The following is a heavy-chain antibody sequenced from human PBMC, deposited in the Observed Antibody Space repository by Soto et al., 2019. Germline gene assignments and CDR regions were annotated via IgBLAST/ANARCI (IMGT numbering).Heavy chain of an antibody. CDR1: GYSIGTYNW. J-gene: IGHJ4*02. D-gene: IGHD3-9*01. Sequence: SEKLSLTCAVPGYSIGTYNWWAWIRQPPGKGLEWIGYIYYTGTVYYNLSLKNRVSMSVDTARDQFSLRLSSVTAADKAVYYCARTSRLKTGQLDYWCPGDLVT. CDR3: ARTSRLKTGQLDY. V-gene: IGHV4-28*05. CDR2: IYYTGTV.